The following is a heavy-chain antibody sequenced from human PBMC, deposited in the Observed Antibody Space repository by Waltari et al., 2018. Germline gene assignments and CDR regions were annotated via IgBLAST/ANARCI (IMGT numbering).Heavy chain of an antibody. D-gene: IGHD2-15*01. J-gene: IGHJ4*02. CDR3: ARDRGRGLYLDS. V-gene: IGHV4-4*02. CDR2: VHRSGRT. CDR1: GDSMSGNYW. Sequence: QVQLQESGPGLVKPSGTLSLTCGVSGDSMSGNYWWSWVRQPPGKGLEWIWQVHRSGRTNDDPPLESRVTVSIETFNSQFSLEVTSATAADTALYFCARDRGRGLYLDSWGRGILVTVSP.